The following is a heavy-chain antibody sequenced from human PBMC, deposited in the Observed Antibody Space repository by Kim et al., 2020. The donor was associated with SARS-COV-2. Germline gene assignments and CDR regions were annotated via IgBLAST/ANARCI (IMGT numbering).Heavy chain of an antibody. J-gene: IGHJ4*02. D-gene: IGHD2-2*01. CDR1: GFTFSTYV. Sequence: GGSLRLSCAASGFTFSTYVMSWVRQAPGKGLEWVSAISGSGDSSYYADSVKGRFTISRDSSKNTLYLQMTSLRAEDTAVYYCAKGYCTTASCSWGQGTRVTVSS. V-gene: IGHV3-23*01. CDR2: ISGSGDSS. CDR3: AKGYCTTASCS.